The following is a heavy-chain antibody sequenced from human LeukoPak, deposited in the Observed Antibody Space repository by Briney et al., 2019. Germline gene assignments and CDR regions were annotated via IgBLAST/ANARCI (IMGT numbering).Heavy chain of an antibody. V-gene: IGHV3-21*01. CDR2: ISSSSSYI. CDR3: AREEEYYGSGLDY. CDR1: GFTFSSYS. Sequence: GSLRLSCAASGFTFSSYSMNWVRQAPGKGLEWVSSISSSSSYIYYADSVKGRFTISRDNAKNSLYLQMNSLRAEDTAVYYCAREEEYYGSGLDYWGQGTLVTVSS. D-gene: IGHD3-10*01. J-gene: IGHJ4*02.